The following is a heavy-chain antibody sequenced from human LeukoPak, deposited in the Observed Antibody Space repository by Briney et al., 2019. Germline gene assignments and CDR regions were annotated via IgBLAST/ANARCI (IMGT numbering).Heavy chain of an antibody. CDR3: ARVVIDAFDI. D-gene: IGHD3-22*01. V-gene: IGHV3-23*01. J-gene: IGHJ3*02. Sequence: GGSLRLSCAASGFTFSGYAMSWVRQAPGKGLEWVSGISGSGARTYYADSVKGRFTISRDNSKNTLYLQMNSLRAEDTAVYYCARVVIDAFDIWGQGTKVTVSS. CDR2: ISGSGART. CDR1: GFTFSGYA.